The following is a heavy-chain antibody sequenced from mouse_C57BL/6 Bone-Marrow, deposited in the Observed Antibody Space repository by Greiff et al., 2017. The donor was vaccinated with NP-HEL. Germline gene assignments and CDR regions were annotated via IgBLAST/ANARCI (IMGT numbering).Heavy chain of an antibody. Sequence: VQLQQSGAELVRPGASVKLSCTASGFNIKDYYMHWVKQRPEQGLEWIGRIDPEDGDTEYAPKFQGKATMTADTSSNTAYLQLSSLTSEDTAVYYCTRYYYGSTLAYWGQGTLVTVSA. D-gene: IGHD1-1*01. J-gene: IGHJ3*01. CDR3: TRYYYGSTLAY. CDR2: IDPEDGDT. CDR1: GFNIKDYY. V-gene: IGHV14-1*01.